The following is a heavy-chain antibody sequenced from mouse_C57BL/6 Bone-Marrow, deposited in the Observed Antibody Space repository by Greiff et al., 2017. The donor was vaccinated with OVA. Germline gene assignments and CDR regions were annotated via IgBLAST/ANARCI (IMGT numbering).Heavy chain of an antibody. J-gene: IGHJ2*01. CDR2: IDPSDSYT. CDR3: KGLFYYSV. V-gene: IGHV1-50*01. CDR1: GYTFTSYW. D-gene: IGHD1-1*01. Sequence: QVQLQQSGAELVKPGASVKLSCKASGYTFTSYWMQWVKQRPGQGLEWIGEIDPSDSYTNYNQKFKGKATLTVDTSSSTAYMQLSSLTSEDSAVYYCKGLFYYSVGGQGTTLTVSS.